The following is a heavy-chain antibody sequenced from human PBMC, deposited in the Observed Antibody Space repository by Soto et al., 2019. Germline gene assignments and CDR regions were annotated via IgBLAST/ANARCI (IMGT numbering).Heavy chain of an antibody. CDR3: VHRLDVPGLAFDP. D-gene: IGHD3-10*02. V-gene: IGHV2-5*01. J-gene: IGHJ5*02. CDR2: IYWNDDK. Sequence: GSGPTLVNPTQTLRLTCAFSGFSLSASGASVGWIRQPPGKALEWLAHIYWNDDKRYSPSLRSRLTISKDTSKSQVVLTFTNMDPADTGTYYCVHRLDVPGLAFDPWGQGTLVTVSS. CDR1: GFSLSASGAS.